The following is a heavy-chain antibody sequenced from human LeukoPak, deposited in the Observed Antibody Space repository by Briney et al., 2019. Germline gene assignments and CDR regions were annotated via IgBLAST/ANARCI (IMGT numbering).Heavy chain of an antibody. CDR1: GGSFSGYY. Sequence: SETLSLTCAVYGGSFSGYYWSWIRQPPGKGLEWIGEINHSGSTNYNPSLKSRVTISVDTSKNQFSLKLSSVTAADTAVYYCARGFNWNSPRYFDYWGQGALVTVSS. CDR2: INHSGST. D-gene: IGHD1-7*01. V-gene: IGHV4-34*01. J-gene: IGHJ4*02. CDR3: ARGFNWNSPRYFDY.